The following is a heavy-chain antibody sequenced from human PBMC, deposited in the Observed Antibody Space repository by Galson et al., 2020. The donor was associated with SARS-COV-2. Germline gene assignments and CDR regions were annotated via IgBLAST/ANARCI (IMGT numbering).Heavy chain of an antibody. CDR2: IYYSGST. CDR1: GGSISSGPYY. CDR3: VRDQGSKCTYTLPDD. D-gene: IGHD2-8*01. V-gene: IGHV4-39*07. Sequence: SETLSLTCSVSGGSISSGPYYWGWIRQPPGKGLEWIGSIYYSGSTYYNPSLKSRVTISVDTSKNQFSLKLTSVTAADTAMYYCVRDQGSKCTYTLPDDWGQGTLVTVSS. J-gene: IGHJ4*02.